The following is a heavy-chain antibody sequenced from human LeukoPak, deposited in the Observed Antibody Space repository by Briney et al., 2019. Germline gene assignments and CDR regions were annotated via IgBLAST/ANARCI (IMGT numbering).Heavy chain of an antibody. CDR3: ARVDIRSGGNYGMDV. CDR1: GGSISSGGYY. Sequence: PSETLSLTCTVSGGSISSGGYYWSWVRQHPGKGLEWIGYIYYSGSTYYNPSLKSRVTISVDTSKNHFSLTLTSVTAADTAVFYCARVDIRSGGNYGMDVWGQGTTVTVSS. V-gene: IGHV4-31*03. CDR2: IYYSGST. J-gene: IGHJ6*02. D-gene: IGHD2-15*01.